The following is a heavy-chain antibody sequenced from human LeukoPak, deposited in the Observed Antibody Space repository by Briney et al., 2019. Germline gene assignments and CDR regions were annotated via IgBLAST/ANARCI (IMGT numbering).Heavy chain of an antibody. CDR2: ISYDGSNK. CDR3: AKDPEYCSSTSCSTTYYYGMDV. D-gene: IGHD2-2*02. CDR1: GLTFSSYG. J-gene: IGHJ6*02. V-gene: IGHV3-30*18. Sequence: GGSLRLSCAASGLTFSSYGMHWVRHAPGKGREWVAVISYDGSNKYYADSVKGRFTISRDNSKNTLYLQMNSLRAEDTAVYYCAKDPEYCSSTSCSTTYYYGMDVWGQGTTVTVSS.